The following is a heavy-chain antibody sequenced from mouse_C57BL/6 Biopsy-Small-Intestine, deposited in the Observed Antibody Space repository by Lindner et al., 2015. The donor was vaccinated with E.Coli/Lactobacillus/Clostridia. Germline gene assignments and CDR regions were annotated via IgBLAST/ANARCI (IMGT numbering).Heavy chain of an antibody. CDR2: INPTTGGT. D-gene: IGHD2-10*01. J-gene: IGHJ2*01. V-gene: IGHV1-42*01. CDR3: ARSYYDNLDY. CDR1: GYSFTGYY. Sequence: VQLQESGAELMKPGASVKLSCKASGYSFTGYYMNWVKQSPEKSLEWIGEINPTTGGTTYNQKFKAKATLTVDKSSSTAYMQLKSLTSEDSAVYYCARSYYDNLDYWGQGTTLTVSS.